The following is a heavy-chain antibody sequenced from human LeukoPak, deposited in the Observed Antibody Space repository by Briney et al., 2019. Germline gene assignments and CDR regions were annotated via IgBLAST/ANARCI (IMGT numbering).Heavy chain of an antibody. CDR2: INHRGDT. V-gene: IGHV4-34*01. D-gene: IGHD1-1*01. Sequence: PSETLSLTCAVYGGSLSTHYWSWIRRSSGKGLEWIAEINHRGDTNYNPSVMSRVTISVDTSKHQFSLKARSLTAADTAVYYCARGPTISETGYFDFWGQGTLVTVSS. J-gene: IGHJ4*03. CDR1: GGSLSTHY. CDR3: ARGPTISETGYFDF.